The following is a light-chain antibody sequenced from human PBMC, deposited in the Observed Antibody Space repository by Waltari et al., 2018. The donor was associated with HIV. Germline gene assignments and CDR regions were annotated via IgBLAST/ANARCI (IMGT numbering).Light chain of an antibody. V-gene: IGKV1-5*03. CDR2: NVS. J-gene: IGKJ2*01. CDR1: ESLRSC. Sequence: IQMTQSPSTRSASVGDRVTITCGATESLRSCFDWYQQKPGKDHKLLIYNVSSLESGVPSRFSGSGAATEFPLTISSLQPDDCATYYCQHYNSYSRTFGQGTKLEIK. CDR3: QHYNSYSRT.